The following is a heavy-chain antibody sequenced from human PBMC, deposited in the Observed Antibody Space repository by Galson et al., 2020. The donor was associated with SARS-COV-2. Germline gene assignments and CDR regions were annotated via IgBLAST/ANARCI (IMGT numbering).Heavy chain of an antibody. D-gene: IGHD5-18*01. CDR1: GYTFPSYG. CDR3: ARDGNLWDTAMVSSDYYMDV. CDR2: ISAYNGNT. J-gene: IGHJ6*03. V-gene: IGHV1-18*04. Sequence: ASVTVSCQASGYTFPSYGLSWVRPAPGQGLEWMGWISAYNGNTHYAQKLQGRVTMTTDTSTSTAYMELRSLRSDDTAVYYCARDGNLWDTAMVSSDYYMDVWGKGTTVTVSS.